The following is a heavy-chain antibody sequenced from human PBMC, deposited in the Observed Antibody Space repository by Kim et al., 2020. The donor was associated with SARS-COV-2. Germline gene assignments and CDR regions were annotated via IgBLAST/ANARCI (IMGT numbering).Heavy chain of an antibody. D-gene: IGHD3-16*01. CDR1: GYSFTTLD. CDR2: VNPNSGNT. J-gene: IGHJ6*02. CDR3: ARAPQSLGRRVFYYGLDV. V-gene: IGHV1-8*01. Sequence: ASVKVSCKASGYSFTTLDLNWVRQAPGQGLEWMGWVNPNSGNTGYAQTFQGRITMTTNNSMNTAYMALSSLRSDDTAVYYCARAPQSLGRRVFYYGLDVWGQGTTVTVSS.